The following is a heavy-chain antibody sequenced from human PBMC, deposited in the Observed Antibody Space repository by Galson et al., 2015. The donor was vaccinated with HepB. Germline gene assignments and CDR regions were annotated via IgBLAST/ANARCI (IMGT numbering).Heavy chain of an antibody. V-gene: IGHV1-18*01. D-gene: IGHD2-15*01. CDR2: ISAYDRYT. CDR3: ARGAHVGVVGGTQNNWVDP. J-gene: IGHJ5*02. CDR1: GYTFSTYS. Sequence: SVKVSCKASGYTFSTYSITWVRQAPGQGLEWMGWISAYDRYTNYAQKFQGRVTMTTDTSTTTAYMELKSLRSDDTAVYYCARGAHVGVVGGTQNNWVDPWGQGTLVTVSS.